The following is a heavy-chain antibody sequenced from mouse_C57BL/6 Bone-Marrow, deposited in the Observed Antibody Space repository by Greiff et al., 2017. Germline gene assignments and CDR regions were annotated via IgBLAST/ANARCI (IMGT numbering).Heavy chain of an antibody. D-gene: IGHD2-12*01. Sequence: EVQLQQSGAELVRPGASVKLSCTASGFNIKDDYMHWVKQRPEQGLEWIGWIDPENGDTEYASKFQGKATITADTSSNTAYLQLSSLTSEDTAVYYCTTRSYGPFAYWGQGTLVTVSA. CDR2: IDPENGDT. CDR3: TTRSYGPFAY. CDR1: GFNIKDDY. J-gene: IGHJ3*01. V-gene: IGHV14-4*01.